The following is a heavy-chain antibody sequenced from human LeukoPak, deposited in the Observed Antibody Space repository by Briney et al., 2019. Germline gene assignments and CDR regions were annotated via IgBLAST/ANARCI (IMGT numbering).Heavy chain of an antibody. CDR3: ARLKATVSIHAYFDS. CDR2: IYYTGTT. D-gene: IGHD4-17*01. Sequence: SETLSLTCSVSGGSISIYYWTWIRQIPGKGLEWIGYIYYTGTTNYNPLFESRATISVDTSKNQFSLKLTSVTAADTAVYYCARLKATVSIHAYFDSWGQGTLVTVSS. CDR1: GGSISIYY. J-gene: IGHJ4*02. V-gene: IGHV4-59*01.